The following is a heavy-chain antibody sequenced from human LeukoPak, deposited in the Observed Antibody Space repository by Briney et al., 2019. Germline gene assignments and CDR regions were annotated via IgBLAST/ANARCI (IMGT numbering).Heavy chain of an antibody. CDR2: ISGSGGST. D-gene: IGHD3-3*01. CDR1: GFTFSSYA. V-gene: IGHV3-23*01. J-gene: IGHJ4*02. CDR3: AKGTLRFLEWLPSPLDY. Sequence: GGSLRLSCAASGFTFSSYAMSWVRQAPGKGLEWVSAISGSGGSTYYADSVKGRFTISRDNSKNTLYLQMSSLRAEDTAVYYCAKGTLRFLEWLPSPLDYWGQGTLVTVSS.